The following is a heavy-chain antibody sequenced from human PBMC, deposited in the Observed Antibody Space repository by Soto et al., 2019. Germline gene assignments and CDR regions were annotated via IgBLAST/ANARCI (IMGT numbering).Heavy chain of an antibody. CDR3: AHRVLRTVFGLVTTTAIYFDF. J-gene: IGHJ4*02. CDR1: GFSLTTSGVG. CDR2: IYWDDDK. D-gene: IGHD3-3*01. V-gene: IGHV2-5*02. Sequence: QITLNESGPTQVKPRQTLTLTCTFSGFSLTTSGVGVGWIRQSPGKAPEWLALIYWDDDKRYSPSLKSRLTITKDTPKNQVVLTMADSDPADTATYYCAHRVLRTVFGLVTTTAIYFDFWGQGTPVAVSS.